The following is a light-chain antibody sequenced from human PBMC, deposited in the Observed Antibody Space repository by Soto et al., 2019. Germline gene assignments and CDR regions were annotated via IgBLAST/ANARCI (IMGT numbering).Light chain of an antibody. J-gene: IGKJ1*01. CDR1: QSVSSN. V-gene: IGKV3-15*01. CDR2: GPS. CDR3: QQYNNWGA. Sequence: EIVMTQSPATLSVSPGERATLSCRASQSVSSNLAWYQQNPGQAPRLLIYGPSTGATGIPARFSGSGSGTEFTLSVSSLQSEDFAVYSCQQYNNWGAFGQGTKVEI.